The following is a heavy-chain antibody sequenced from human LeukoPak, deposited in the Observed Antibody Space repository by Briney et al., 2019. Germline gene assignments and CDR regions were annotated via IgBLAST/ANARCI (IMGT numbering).Heavy chain of an antibody. Sequence: PGGSLRLSCAASGFTVSSNYMSWVRQAPGKGLEWVSVIYSGGSTYYADSVKGRFTISRDNAKNSLYLQMNSLRAEDTAVYYCARDYCSSTSCYYFDYWGQGTLVTVSS. V-gene: IGHV3-66*01. J-gene: IGHJ4*02. CDR2: IYSGGST. D-gene: IGHD2-2*01. CDR3: ARDYCSSTSCYYFDY. CDR1: GFTVSSNY.